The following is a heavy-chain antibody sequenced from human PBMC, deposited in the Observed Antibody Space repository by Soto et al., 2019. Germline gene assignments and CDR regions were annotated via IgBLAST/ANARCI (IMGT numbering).Heavy chain of an antibody. CDR2: MNPNSGNT. J-gene: IGHJ6*03. CDR3: ARATESSSWLYYYYYTDV. V-gene: IGHV1-8*01. CDR1: GYTFTSYD. D-gene: IGHD6-13*01. Sequence: ASVKVSCKASGYTFTSYDINWVRQATGQGLEWMGWMNPNSGNTGYAQKFQGRVTMTRNTSISTAYMELSSLRSEDTAVYYCARATESSSWLYYYYYTDVWGKGTTVTVSS.